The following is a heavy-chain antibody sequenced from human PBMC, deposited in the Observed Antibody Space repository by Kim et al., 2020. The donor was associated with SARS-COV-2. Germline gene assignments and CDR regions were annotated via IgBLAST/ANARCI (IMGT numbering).Heavy chain of an antibody. CDR1: GFTFSSYA. CDR3: AKVDYGGYGHFDY. V-gene: IGHV3-23*01. Sequence: GGSLRLSCAASGFTFSSYAMNWVRQAPGKGLEWVSSISGSGGSTYYADSVKDRFTISRDNSKNTLYLQMNSLRAEDTAVYYCAKVDYGGYGHFDYWGQGTLVTVSS. D-gene: IGHD4-17*01. CDR2: ISGSGGST. J-gene: IGHJ4*02.